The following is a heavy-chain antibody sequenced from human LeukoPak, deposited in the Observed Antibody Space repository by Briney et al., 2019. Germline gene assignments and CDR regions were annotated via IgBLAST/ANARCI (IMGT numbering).Heavy chain of an antibody. Sequence: ASVNVSCKASGYTFTSYDINWVRQATGQGLEWMGWMNPNSGNTGYAQKFQGRVTMTRNTSISTAYMELSSLRSEDTAVYYCASSSRMTYYDILTHYYGMDVWGQGTTVTVSS. D-gene: IGHD3-9*01. J-gene: IGHJ6*02. CDR1: GYTFTSYD. V-gene: IGHV1-8*01. CDR2: MNPNSGNT. CDR3: ASSSRMTYYDILTHYYGMDV.